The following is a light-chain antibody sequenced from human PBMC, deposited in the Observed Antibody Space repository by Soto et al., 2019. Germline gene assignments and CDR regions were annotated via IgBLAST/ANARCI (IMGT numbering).Light chain of an antibody. Sequence: EIVMTQSPATLSVSPGEGATLSCRASQSVSSNLAWYQLKPGQAPRRLIYDASTRATGIPARFSGSGSGTEFTLTISSLQSEDFAVYYCQQYNNWPRTFGQGTKVEIK. J-gene: IGKJ1*01. CDR1: QSVSSN. CDR3: QQYNNWPRT. CDR2: DAS. V-gene: IGKV3-15*01.